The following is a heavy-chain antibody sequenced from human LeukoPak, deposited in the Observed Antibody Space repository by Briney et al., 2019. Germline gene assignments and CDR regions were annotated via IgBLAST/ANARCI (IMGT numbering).Heavy chain of an antibody. Sequence: GRSLRLSCAASGLTFGSYAMHWVRQAPGKGLEWVAVISYDGSNKYYADSVKGRFTISRDNSKNTLYLQMNSLRAEDTAVYYCARDLSRAEYSSGWSYWGRGTLVTVSS. D-gene: IGHD6-19*01. CDR2: ISYDGSNK. V-gene: IGHV3-30*04. CDR3: ARDLSRAEYSSGWSY. J-gene: IGHJ4*02. CDR1: GLTFGSYA.